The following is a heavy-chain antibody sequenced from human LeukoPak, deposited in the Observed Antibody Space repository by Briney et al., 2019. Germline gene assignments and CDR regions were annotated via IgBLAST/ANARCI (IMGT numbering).Heavy chain of an antibody. CDR1: GGSISTYY. V-gene: IGHV4-4*07. J-gene: IGHJ3*02. CDR2: IYDSGKT. CDR3: ARDYIVHTGVVAFDI. Sequence: PSETLSLTCSVSGGSISTYYWNWIRQPAGKELEWIGHIYDSGKTNYNPSLRGRATISVDESRNLFSLKPNSVTAADTAVYYCARDYIVHTGVVAFDIWGQGTMVTVSS. D-gene: IGHD5-12*01.